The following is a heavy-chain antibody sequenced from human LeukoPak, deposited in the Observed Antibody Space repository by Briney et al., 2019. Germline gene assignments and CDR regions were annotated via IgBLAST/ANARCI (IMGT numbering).Heavy chain of an antibody. Sequence: GGSLRLSCAASGFTFSSYSMNWVRQAPGKGLEWVSSISSSSSYIYYADSVKGRFTISRDNAKNSLYLQMNSLRAEDTAVYYCARDQKQHDAFDIWGQGTMVTVSS. D-gene: IGHD1/OR15-1a*01. V-gene: IGHV3-21*01. CDR1: GFTFSSYS. CDR2: ISSSSSYI. CDR3: ARDQKQHDAFDI. J-gene: IGHJ3*02.